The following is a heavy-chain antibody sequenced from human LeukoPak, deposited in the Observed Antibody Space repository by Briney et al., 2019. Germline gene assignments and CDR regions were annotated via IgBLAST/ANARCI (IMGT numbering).Heavy chain of an antibody. V-gene: IGHV4-39*07. CDR1: GDSIRSSNYY. Sequence: SETLSLTCTVSGDSIRSSNYYWGWIRQPPGKGLEWIGSIYYSGSTYYNPSLKSRVTISVDRSKNQFSLKLSSVTAADTAVYYCARTNYYDSSGLKNWFDPWGQGTLVTVSS. J-gene: IGHJ5*02. CDR3: ARTNYYDSSGLKNWFDP. D-gene: IGHD3-22*01. CDR2: IYYSGST.